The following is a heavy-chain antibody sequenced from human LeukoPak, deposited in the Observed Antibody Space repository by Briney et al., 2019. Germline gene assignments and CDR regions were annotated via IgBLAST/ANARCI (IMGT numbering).Heavy chain of an antibody. V-gene: IGHV4-31*03. CDR3: ANFDWTTKYFDH. CDR1: GGSISSGGYY. D-gene: IGHD3-9*01. CDR2: IYYSGTT. J-gene: IGHJ4*02. Sequence: TLSLTCTVSGGSISSGGYYWSWIRQPPGKGLEWIGYIYYSGTTYYNPSLKSRVTISVDTFKNQFSLKLSSVTAADTAVYYCANFDWTTKYFDHWGQGTLVTVSS.